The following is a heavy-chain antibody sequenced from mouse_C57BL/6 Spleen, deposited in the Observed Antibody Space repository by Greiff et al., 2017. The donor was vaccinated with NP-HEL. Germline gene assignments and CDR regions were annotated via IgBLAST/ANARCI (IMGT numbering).Heavy chain of an antibody. J-gene: IGHJ2*01. Sequence: QVQLQQSGAELVRPGASVTLSCKASGYTFTDYEMHWVKQTPVHGLEWIGAIDPETGGTAYNQKFKGKAILTADKSSSTAYMELRSLTSEDSAVYYCTRWGYGYYFDYWGQGTTLTVSS. D-gene: IGHD2-10*02. V-gene: IGHV1-15*01. CDR3: TRWGYGYYFDY. CDR1: GYTFTDYE. CDR2: IDPETGGT.